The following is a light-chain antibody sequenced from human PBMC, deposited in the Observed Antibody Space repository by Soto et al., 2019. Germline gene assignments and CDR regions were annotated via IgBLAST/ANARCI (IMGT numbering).Light chain of an antibody. CDR2: EVS. Sequence: QSALTQPASVSGSPGQSITISCTGTSSDVGGYSYVSWYQQHPGKAPKLMIYEVSNRPSGVSNRFSGSKSGNTASLTISGLQAEDEADYSCSSFSSSSTLVVFGGGTKLTVI. CDR1: SSDVGGYSY. J-gene: IGLJ2*01. V-gene: IGLV2-14*01. CDR3: SSFSSSSTLVV.